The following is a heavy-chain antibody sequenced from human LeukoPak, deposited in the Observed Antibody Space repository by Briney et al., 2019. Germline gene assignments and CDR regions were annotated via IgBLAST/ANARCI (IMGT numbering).Heavy chain of an antibody. Sequence: GESLKISCKGSGYSFTNYWIGWVRQMPGKGLEWMGIIYPGESDIRYSPSFQGQVTISADKSISTAYLQWSSLKASDTAMYYCARSYSSSYDYFDYWGQGTLVTVSS. D-gene: IGHD6-6*01. J-gene: IGHJ4*02. CDR3: ARSYSSSYDYFDY. V-gene: IGHV5-51*01. CDR1: GYSFTNYW. CDR2: IYPGESDI.